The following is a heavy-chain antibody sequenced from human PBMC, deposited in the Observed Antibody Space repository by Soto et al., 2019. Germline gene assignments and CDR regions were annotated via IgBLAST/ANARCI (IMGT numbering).Heavy chain of an antibody. Sequence: SVRVSCKASVGTFSSYAISWVRQAPGQGLEWMGGIISIFGSSNLVQKLHGRVTTTADESTSTAYMELSSLRSEDTAVYYCAITPTTQYYYYYGMDVWGQGTTVTVSS. CDR2: IISIFGSS. J-gene: IGHJ6*02. CDR1: VGTFSSYA. CDR3: AITPTTQYYYYYGMDV. V-gene: IGHV1-69*13.